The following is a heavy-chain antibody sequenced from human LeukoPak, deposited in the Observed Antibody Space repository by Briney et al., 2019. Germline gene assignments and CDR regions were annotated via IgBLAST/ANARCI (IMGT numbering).Heavy chain of an antibody. CDR2: IYYSGST. CDR1: GGSISSSSYY. CDR3: ANSAAAGNYYYYYMDV. J-gene: IGHJ6*03. D-gene: IGHD6-13*01. V-gene: IGHV4-39*01. Sequence: SESLSLTCTVSGGSISSSSYYWGWIRQPPGKGLEWIGSIYYSGSTYYNPSLKSRVTISVDTSKNQFSLKLSSVTAADTAVYYCANSAAAGNYYYYYMDVWGKGTTVTISS.